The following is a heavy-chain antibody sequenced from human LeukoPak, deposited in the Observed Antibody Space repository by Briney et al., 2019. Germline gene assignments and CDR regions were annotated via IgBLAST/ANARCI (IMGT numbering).Heavy chain of an antibody. D-gene: IGHD2-15*01. CDR3: AREVAASFDY. CDR2: IWYDGSEK. CDR1: GFNFNDSG. V-gene: IGHV3-33*01. J-gene: IGHJ4*02. Sequence: PGRSLRLSCAASGFNFNDSGMHWVRQAPGKGLEWVAVIWYDGSEKYYADSVKGRLTISRDNSKNTLYLQMNSLRADDTAVYYCAREVAASFDYWGQGTLVTVSS.